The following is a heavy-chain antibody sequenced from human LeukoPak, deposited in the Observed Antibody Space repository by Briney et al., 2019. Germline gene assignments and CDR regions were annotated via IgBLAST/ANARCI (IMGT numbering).Heavy chain of an antibody. J-gene: IGHJ4*02. CDR3: ARSAVEMATIDFDY. Sequence: TSQTLSLTCTVSGGSISSGSYYWSWIRQPAGKGLEWIGYIYYSGSTNYNPSLKSRVTISVDTSKNQFSLKLSSVTAADTAVYYCARSAVEMATIDFDYWGQGTLVTVSS. D-gene: IGHD5-24*01. CDR1: GGSISSGSYY. V-gene: IGHV4-61*10. CDR2: IYYSGST.